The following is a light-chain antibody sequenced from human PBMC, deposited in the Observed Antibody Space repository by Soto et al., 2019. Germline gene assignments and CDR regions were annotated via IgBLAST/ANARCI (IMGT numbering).Light chain of an antibody. CDR2: GAS. V-gene: IGKV3-20*01. J-gene: IGKJ1*01. Sequence: EIVLTQSPGTLSLSPGERATLSCRASQSVSSSYLAWYQQKPGQAPRLLIYGASSRATGIPDRCSGSGSGTDFTLTSSRLEPEDFAVYYCQQYGSSPTFGQGTKVEIK. CDR1: QSVSSSY. CDR3: QQYGSSPT.